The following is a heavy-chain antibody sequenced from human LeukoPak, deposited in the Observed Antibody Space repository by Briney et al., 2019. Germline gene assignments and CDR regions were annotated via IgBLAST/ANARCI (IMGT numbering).Heavy chain of an antibody. D-gene: IGHD6-19*01. CDR3: EKETVAAPPIDY. V-gene: IGHV3-23*01. J-gene: IGHJ4*02. Sequence: GGSLRLSCAASGFTFSSYAMSWVRQAPGKGLEWVSAISGSAYSTYYADSVKGRFTISRDNSKNTLYLQMNSLRAEDTAVYYCEKETVAAPPIDYWRQGTLVTVSS. CDR1: GFTFSSYA. CDR2: ISGSAYST.